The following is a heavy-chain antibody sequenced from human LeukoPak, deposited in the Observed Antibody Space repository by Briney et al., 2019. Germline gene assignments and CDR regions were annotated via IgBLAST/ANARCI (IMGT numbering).Heavy chain of an antibody. CDR1: GFTFSSYG. Sequence: GRSLRLSCAASGFTFSSYGMHWVRQAPGKGLEWVAVISYDGSNKYYADSVKGRFTISRDNSKNTLYLQMNSLRAEDTAVYYCAKDKVPAAYYYGMDVWGKGTAVTVSS. J-gene: IGHJ6*04. D-gene: IGHD2-2*01. CDR3: AKDKVPAAYYYGMDV. V-gene: IGHV3-30*18. CDR2: ISYDGSNK.